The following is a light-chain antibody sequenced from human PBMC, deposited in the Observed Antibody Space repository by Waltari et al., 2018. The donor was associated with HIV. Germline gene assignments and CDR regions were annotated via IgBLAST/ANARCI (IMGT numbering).Light chain of an antibody. CDR3: AAWDNSLSGFYV. CDR1: NFNIGSNY. V-gene: IGLV1-47*01. J-gene: IGLJ1*01. Sequence: QSVLTQPPSASGTPGQRVTISCSGSNFNIGSNYVYWYQHVPGAAPKLLIYRNDQGPSGLRDRFAGSKSGTPASLTISGLRSEDEADYYCAAWDNSLSGFYVLGTGTKVAFL. CDR2: RND.